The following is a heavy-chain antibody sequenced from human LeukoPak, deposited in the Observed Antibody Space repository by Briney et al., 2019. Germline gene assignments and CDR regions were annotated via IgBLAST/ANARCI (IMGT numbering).Heavy chain of an antibody. Sequence: PGGSLRLSCAASGFTFSSYSMNWVRQAPGKGLEWVSYISSSSSTIYYADSVKGRFTISRDNAKNSLYLQMNSLRAEDTAVYYCATAEGGSPYYDFWSGYYRARGWYFDYWGQGTLVTVSS. CDR3: ATAEGGSPYYDFWSGYYRARGWYFDY. CDR1: GFTFSSYS. V-gene: IGHV3-48*04. D-gene: IGHD3-3*01. J-gene: IGHJ4*02. CDR2: ISSSSSTI.